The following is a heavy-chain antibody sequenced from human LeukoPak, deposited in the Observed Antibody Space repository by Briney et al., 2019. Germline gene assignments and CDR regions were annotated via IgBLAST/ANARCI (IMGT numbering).Heavy chain of an antibody. CDR3: AKDPTYYYDSSGYPDY. V-gene: IGHV3-23*01. J-gene: IGHJ4*02. Sequence: GGTLRLSCAASGFTFSSFGMSWVRQAPGKGLEWVSAISSTGGTAYYADSVKGRFTISRDNSKNTLYLQMNSLRAEDTAVYYCAKDPTYYYDSSGYPDYWGQGTLVTVSS. CDR2: ISSTGGTA. D-gene: IGHD3-22*01. CDR1: GFTFSSFG.